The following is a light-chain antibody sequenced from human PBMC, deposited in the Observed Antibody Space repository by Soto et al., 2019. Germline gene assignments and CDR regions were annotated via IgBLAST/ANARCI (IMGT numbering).Light chain of an antibody. CDR3: TSYTISSTLRYV. V-gene: IGLV2-14*01. J-gene: IGLJ1*01. CDR2: DVS. Sequence: QSVLTQPASVSGSPGQSITLSCTGTSSDVGAYKYVSWYQQHPGKAPRLMMYDVSNRPSGVSTRFSGSKSGNTASLTISGLQAEDEADYYCTSYTISSTLRYVFGTGTKVTVL. CDR1: SSDVGAYKY.